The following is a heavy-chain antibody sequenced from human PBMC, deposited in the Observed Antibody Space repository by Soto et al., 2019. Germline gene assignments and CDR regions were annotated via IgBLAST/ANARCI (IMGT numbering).Heavy chain of an antibody. J-gene: IGHJ6*02. V-gene: IGHV4-59*01. Sequence: PSETLSLTCSVSGDSITSYYWSWIRQSPGKGLEWIGYIHDSGRTNYNPSLKSRLTISVDTSKNQFSLKVRSVTAADTAVYYCARFGRGDTSYALDVWGQGTTVTVYS. CDR3: ARFGRGDTSYALDV. CDR2: IHDSGRT. CDR1: GDSITSYY. D-gene: IGHD3-10*01.